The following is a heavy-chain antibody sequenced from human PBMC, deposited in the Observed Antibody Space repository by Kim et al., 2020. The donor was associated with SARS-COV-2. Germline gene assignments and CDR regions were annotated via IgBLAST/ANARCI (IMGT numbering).Heavy chain of an antibody. CDR3: VRDPGGREFDK. D-gene: IGHD1-26*01. CDR2: IAILGET. V-gene: IGHV3-13*01. J-gene: IGHJ4*02. CDR1: GFLLTSYD. Sequence: GGSLRLGGAGSGFLLTSYDMHWVRQVRGKGLEWVSHIAILGETHYSDSVKGRFTIFREEAKSSLYLQMNSLGAGDTAVYYCVRDPGGREFDKWGQGTLVTVSS.